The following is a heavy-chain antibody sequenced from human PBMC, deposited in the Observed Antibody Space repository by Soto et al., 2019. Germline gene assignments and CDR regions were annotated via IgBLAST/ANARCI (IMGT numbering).Heavy chain of an antibody. CDR1: GYTFTSYG. Sequence: GASVKVSCKASGYTFTSYGISWVRQAPGQGLEWMGWISAYNGNTNYAQKLQGRVTMTTDTSTSTAYMELRSLRSDDTAVYYCAREAGWLRSYNWFDPWGQGTLVTVSS. D-gene: IGHD5-12*01. CDR2: ISAYNGNT. CDR3: AREAGWLRSYNWFDP. J-gene: IGHJ5*02. V-gene: IGHV1-18*04.